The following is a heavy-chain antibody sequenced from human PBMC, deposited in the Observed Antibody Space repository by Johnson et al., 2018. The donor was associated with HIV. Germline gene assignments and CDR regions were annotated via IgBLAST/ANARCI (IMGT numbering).Heavy chain of an antibody. CDR2: INWNGGST. Sequence: MLLVESGGGVVRPGGSLRLSCAASGFTFDDYGMTWVRQVPGKGLEWVCGINWNGGSTGYADSVRARFTISRDNAKNTLYLQMGSLRAEDMAVYYCARGWELLTPAFDIWGQGTMVTVSS. J-gene: IGHJ3*02. V-gene: IGHV3-20*04. CDR1: GFTFDDYG. D-gene: IGHD1-26*01. CDR3: ARGWELLTPAFDI.